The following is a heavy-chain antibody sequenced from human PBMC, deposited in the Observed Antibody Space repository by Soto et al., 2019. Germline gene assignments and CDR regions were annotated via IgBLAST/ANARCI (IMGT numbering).Heavy chain of an antibody. Sequence: QVQLVQSGAEVKKPGASVKVSCKASGYTFTSYDINWVRQATGQGLEWMGWMNPNSGNTGYAQKFQGRVTMTRNTSISTAYMALSSLRSEDTAVYYCARTLSIAAHLDYWGQGTLVTVSS. D-gene: IGHD6-6*01. CDR1: GYTFTSYD. V-gene: IGHV1-8*01. CDR3: ARTLSIAAHLDY. CDR2: MNPNSGNT. J-gene: IGHJ4*02.